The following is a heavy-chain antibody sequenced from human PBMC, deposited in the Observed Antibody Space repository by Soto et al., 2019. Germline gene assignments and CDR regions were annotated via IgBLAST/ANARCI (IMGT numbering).Heavy chain of an antibody. J-gene: IGHJ4*02. Sequence: QVQLQESGPGLVKPSQTLSLTCTVSGGSISSGGYYWSWIRQHPGKGLEWIGYIFYSGSTYYNPSLKSRVAISGATAKNQCSLKWSSVTAAVAAVECCARAPGDYFDYWGQGTLVAVSS. V-gene: IGHV4-31*03. CDR3: ARAPGDYFDY. CDR1: GGSISSGGYY. CDR2: IFYSGST.